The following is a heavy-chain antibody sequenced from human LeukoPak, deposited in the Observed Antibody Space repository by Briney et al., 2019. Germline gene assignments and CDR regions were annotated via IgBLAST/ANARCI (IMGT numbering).Heavy chain of an antibody. CDR2: IYISGSTIGST. CDR3: ARGIYYDYYMDV. Sequence: PSETLSLTCSASGGSISSYYWSWIRQPAGKGLEWIGRIYISGSTIGSTNYNPSLKSRVTMSVDTSKNQFSLKLSSVTAADTAVYYCARGIYYDYYMDVWGKGTTVTVSS. CDR1: GGSISSYY. J-gene: IGHJ6*03. V-gene: IGHV4-4*07.